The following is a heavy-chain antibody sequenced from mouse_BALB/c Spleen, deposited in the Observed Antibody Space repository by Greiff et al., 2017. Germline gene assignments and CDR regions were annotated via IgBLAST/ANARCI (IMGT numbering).Heavy chain of an antibody. CDR3: ARWPRLRGYAMDY. CDR2: ISSGSSTN. CDR1: GFTFSSFG. D-gene: IGHD1-1*01. V-gene: IGHV5-17*02. Sequence: EVQLMESGGGLVQPGGSRKLSCAASGFTFSSFGMHWVRQAPEKGLEWVAYISSGSSTNYYADTVKGRFTISTDNPKNTLFLQMTSLRSEDTAMYYGARWPRLRGYAMDYWGQGTSVTVSS. J-gene: IGHJ4*01.